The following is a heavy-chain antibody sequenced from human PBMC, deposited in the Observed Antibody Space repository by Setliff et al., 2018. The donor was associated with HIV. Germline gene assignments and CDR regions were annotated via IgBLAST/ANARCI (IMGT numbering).Heavy chain of an antibody. D-gene: IGHD1-26*01. CDR1: GFTFSNYW. Sequence: PGGSLRLSCAASGFTFSNYWMNWVRQAPGKGLEWVASISSSGSYIHYADSLKGRFTISRDNAKNSQYLLMSDLRAEDTAVYHCAAVFTGEPGRSLDYWGQGTPVTVSS. CDR3: AAVFTGEPGRSLDY. V-gene: IGHV3-21*01. CDR2: ISSSGSYI. J-gene: IGHJ4*02.